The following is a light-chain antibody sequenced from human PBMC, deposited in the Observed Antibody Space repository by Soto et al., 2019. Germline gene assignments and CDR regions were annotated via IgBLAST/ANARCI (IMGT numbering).Light chain of an antibody. Sequence: IQLTQSPSSLSASVGDRVTISCRASQGIANFLAWYQQKPGKAPKLLIYGASTLQSGVPSRFGGSGSVTDFTLTISSLQPEDFETEYCQQHNSVPIAFGPGNKVDIK. CDR2: GAS. CDR1: QGIANF. V-gene: IGKV1-9*01. CDR3: QQHNSVPIA. J-gene: IGKJ3*01.